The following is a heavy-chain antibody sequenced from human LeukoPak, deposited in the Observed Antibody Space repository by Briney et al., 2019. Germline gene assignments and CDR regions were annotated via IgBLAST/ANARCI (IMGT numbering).Heavy chain of an antibody. CDR2: IYPGDSDT. Sequence: PGESLKTSCKGSGYRFTSYWIGWARQMPGKGLEWMGIIYPGDSDTRYSPSFQGQVTISADKSISTAYLQWSSLQWSSLKASDTAIYYCARQDEGFDIWGQGTMVTVSS. J-gene: IGHJ3*02. CDR3: ARQDEGFDI. CDR1: GYRFTSYW. V-gene: IGHV5-51*01.